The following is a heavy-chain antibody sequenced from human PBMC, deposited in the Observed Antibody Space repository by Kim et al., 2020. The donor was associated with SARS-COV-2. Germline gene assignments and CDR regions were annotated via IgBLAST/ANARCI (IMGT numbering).Heavy chain of an antibody. CDR3: ARGGRPVVTGLLPSVY. D-gene: IGHD2-21*02. CDR2: INPSGGST. J-gene: IGHJ4*02. V-gene: IGHV1-46*01. CDR1: GYTFSNYY. Sequence: ASVKVSCKASGYTFSNYYIHWVRQAPGQGLEWMGIINPSGGSTSYAQKFQGRVTMTRDTSTSTVYMELSSLRSEDTAVYYCARGGRPVVTGLLPSVYWGERTLVTVSS.